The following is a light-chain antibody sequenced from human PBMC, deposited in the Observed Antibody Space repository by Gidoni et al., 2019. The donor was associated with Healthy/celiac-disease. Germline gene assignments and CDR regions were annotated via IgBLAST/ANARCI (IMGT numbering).Light chain of an antibody. V-gene: IGKV1-39*01. CDR3: QQCYRTPRT. CDR1: QSISSY. Sequence: DIQMTKSPSSLSASVGDRVTITCRASQSISSYLNWYQQKPGKAPKLLIYAASSLQSGVPSRFSGSGSGTAFTFTISSLQPEDFATYYCQQCYRTPRTFGQGTKVEIK. J-gene: IGKJ1*01. CDR2: AAS.